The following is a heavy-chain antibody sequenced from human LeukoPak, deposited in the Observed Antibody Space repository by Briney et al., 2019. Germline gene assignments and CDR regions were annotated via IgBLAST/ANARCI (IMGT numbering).Heavy chain of an antibody. D-gene: IGHD2-15*01. CDR1: GFTFSSYS. Sequence: PGGSLRLSCAASGFTFSSYSMNWVRQAPGKGLEWVSSISSSSSYIYYADSVKGRFTISRDNAKNSLYLQMNSLRAEDTAVYYCGIYCSGGSCPYDAFDIWGQGTMVTVSS. V-gene: IGHV3-21*01. CDR2: ISSSSSYI. J-gene: IGHJ3*02. CDR3: GIYCSGGSCPYDAFDI.